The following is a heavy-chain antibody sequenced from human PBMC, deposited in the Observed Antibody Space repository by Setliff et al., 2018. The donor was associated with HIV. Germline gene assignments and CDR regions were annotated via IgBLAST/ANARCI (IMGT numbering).Heavy chain of an antibody. D-gene: IGHD2-2*02. Sequence: PGGSLRLSCAASGFSFGSYWMSWVRQAPGKGLEWVANVKQDGSDKYYVDSVKGRFTISRDNAKNSLYLQMNSLRAEDTAVYYCANIRLGSWGQGTLVTVSS. CDR2: VKQDGSDK. CDR1: GFSFGSYW. J-gene: IGHJ5*02. CDR3: ANIRLGS. V-gene: IGHV3-7*01.